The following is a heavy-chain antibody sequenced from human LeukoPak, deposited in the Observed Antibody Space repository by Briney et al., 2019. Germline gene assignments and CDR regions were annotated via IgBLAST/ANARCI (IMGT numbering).Heavy chain of an antibody. Sequence: ASVKVSCKASGGTFSSYAISWVRQAPGQGLEWMGGIIPIFGTANYAQKFQGRVTITADEPTSTAYMELSSLRSEDTAVYYCASCIVGVRNWFDPWGQGTLVTVSS. CDR3: ASCIVGVRNWFDP. CDR2: IIPIFGTA. D-gene: IGHD1-26*01. CDR1: GGTFSSYA. J-gene: IGHJ5*02. V-gene: IGHV1-69*13.